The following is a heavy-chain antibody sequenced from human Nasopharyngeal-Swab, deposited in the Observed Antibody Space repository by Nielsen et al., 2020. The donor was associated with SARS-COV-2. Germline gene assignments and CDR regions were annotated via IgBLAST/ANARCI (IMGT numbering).Heavy chain of an antibody. J-gene: IGHJ6*02. CDR2: MNPNSGNT. D-gene: IGHD2-15*01. CDR1: GYTFTSYD. CDR3: ARGPTKGYCSGGSCYFSGGMDV. Sequence: ASVKVSRKASGYTFTSYDINWVRQATGQGLEWMGWMNPNSGNTGYAQKFQGRVTMTRNTSISTAYMELSSLRSEDTAVYYCARGPTKGYCSGGSCYFSGGMDVWGQGTTVTVSS. V-gene: IGHV1-8*01.